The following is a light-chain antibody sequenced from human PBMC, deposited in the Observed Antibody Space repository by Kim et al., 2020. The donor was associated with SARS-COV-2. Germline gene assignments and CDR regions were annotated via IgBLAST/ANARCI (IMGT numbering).Light chain of an antibody. CDR3: QQYGSSPGYT. Sequence: EIVLTQSPGTLSLSPGERATLSCRASQSVSSSYLAWYQQKPGQAPRLLIYGASSRATGIPDRFSSSGSGTDFTLTISRLEPEDFAVYYCQQYGSSPGYTFGQGTKLEI. CDR1: QSVSSSY. CDR2: GAS. V-gene: IGKV3-20*01. J-gene: IGKJ2*01.